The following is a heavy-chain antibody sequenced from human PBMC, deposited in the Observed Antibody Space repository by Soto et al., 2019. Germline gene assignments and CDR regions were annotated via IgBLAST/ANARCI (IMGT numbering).Heavy chain of an antibody. J-gene: IGHJ6*02. Sequence: SETLSLTCAVYGGSFSGYYWSWIRQPPGKGLEWIGEINHSGSTNYNPSLKSRVTISVDTSKNQFSLKLSSVTAADTAVYYCARVRFYYYYGMDVWGQGTTVTVSS. D-gene: IGHD3-3*01. V-gene: IGHV4-34*01. CDR3: ARVRFYYYYGMDV. CDR1: GGSFSGYY. CDR2: INHSGST.